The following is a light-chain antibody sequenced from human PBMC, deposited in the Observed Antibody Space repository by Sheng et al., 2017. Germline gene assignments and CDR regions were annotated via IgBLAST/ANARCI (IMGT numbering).Light chain of an antibody. CDR3: MQAVRRLT. Sequence: IVLTQSPLSLPVTPGEPASISCRSNQSLLHSNGYNYLDWYLQRPGQPPHLLIYLASTRASGVPDRFSGSGSGTDFTLKISKVESDDVGVYYCMQAVRRLTFGGGTKVDIK. J-gene: IGKJ4*01. CDR1: QSLLHSNGYNY. V-gene: IGKV2-28*01. CDR2: LAS.